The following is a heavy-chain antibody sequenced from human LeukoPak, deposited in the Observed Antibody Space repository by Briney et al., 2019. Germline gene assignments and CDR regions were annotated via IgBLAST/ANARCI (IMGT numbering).Heavy chain of an antibody. D-gene: IGHD3-22*01. V-gene: IGHV1-3*01. Sequence: ASVKVSCKASGYTFTSYAMLWVRQAPGQRLEWMGWINAGNGNTKYSQKFQGRVTITRDTSASTAYMELSSLRSEDTAVYYCARTNYYDSSGGLEHFDYWGQGTLVTVSS. J-gene: IGHJ4*02. CDR3: ARTNYYDSSGGLEHFDY. CDR2: INAGNGNT. CDR1: GYTFTSYA.